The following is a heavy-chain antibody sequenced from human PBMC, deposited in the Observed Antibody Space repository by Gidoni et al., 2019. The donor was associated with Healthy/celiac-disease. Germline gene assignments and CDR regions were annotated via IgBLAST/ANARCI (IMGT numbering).Heavy chain of an antibody. CDR2: ISSSGSTI. V-gene: IGHV3-11*01. J-gene: IGHJ4*02. Sequence: QVQLVESGGGWVKPGGSLRLSCAASGFTFSDYYLSWIRQAPGKGLEWVSYISSSGSTIYYADSVKGRFTISRDNAKNSMYLQMNSLRAEDTAVYYCARSPPYCSSTSCYYYFDYWGQGTLVTVSS. CDR3: ARSPPYCSSTSCYYYFDY. CDR1: GFTFSDYY. D-gene: IGHD2-2*01.